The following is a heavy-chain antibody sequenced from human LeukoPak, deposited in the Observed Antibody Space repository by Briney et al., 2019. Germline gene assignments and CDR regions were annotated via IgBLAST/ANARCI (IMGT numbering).Heavy chain of an antibody. Sequence: SETLSLTCTVSGGSISTSNYYWGWIRQPPGKGLEWIGNIFYSGSTYYSPSLRSRVTISLDTSRNQFSLKLSSVTAADTAVYYCARGQQLVLFDYWGQGTLVTVSS. V-gene: IGHV4-39*07. J-gene: IGHJ4*02. D-gene: IGHD6-13*01. CDR2: IFYSGST. CDR3: ARGQQLVLFDY. CDR1: GGSISTSNYY.